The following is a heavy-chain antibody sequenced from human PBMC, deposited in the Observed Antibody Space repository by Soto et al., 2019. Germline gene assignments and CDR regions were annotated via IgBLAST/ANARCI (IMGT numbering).Heavy chain of an antibody. CDR1: GYSFFSHW. Sequence: PGESLKISCKGSGYSFFSHWIGWVRQMPGKGLEWVGIIYPADSETGYSPSFQGQVTISVDKSINTAYLQWSSLKASDTAMYYCARRPWLSGYYDYWGQGTLVTVSS. CDR2: IYPADSET. CDR3: ARRPWLSGYYDY. D-gene: IGHD3-22*01. V-gene: IGHV5-51*01. J-gene: IGHJ4*02.